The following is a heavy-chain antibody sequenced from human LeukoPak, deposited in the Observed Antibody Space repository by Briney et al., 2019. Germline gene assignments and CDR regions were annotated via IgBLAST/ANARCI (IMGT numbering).Heavy chain of an antibody. CDR2: IYWDDDK. V-gene: IGHV2-5*02. Sequence: SGPTLVKPTQTLTLTCTFSGFSLSTSGVGVGWIRQPPGKALEWLALIYWDDDKRYSPSLKSRLTITKDTSKNQVVLTMTNMDPADTATYYCAYSAHYYGSGSYKNNWFDPWGQGTLVTVSS. D-gene: IGHD3-10*01. J-gene: IGHJ5*02. CDR3: AYSAHYYGSGSYKNNWFDP. CDR1: GFSLSTSGVG.